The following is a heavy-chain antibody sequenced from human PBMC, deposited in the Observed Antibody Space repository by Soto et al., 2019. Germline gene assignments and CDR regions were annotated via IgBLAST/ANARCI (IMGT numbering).Heavy chain of an antibody. V-gene: IGHV1-3*01. CDR1: GYTFTSYA. D-gene: IGHD6-13*01. CDR2: INAGNGNT. Sequence: DSVKVSCKASGYTFTSYAMHWVRQAPGQRLEWMGWINAGNGNTKYSQKFQGRVTITRDTSASTAYMELSSLRSEDTAVYYCARDMIFLYSRSIGYAFDIWCQGNMVTVS. J-gene: IGHJ3*02. CDR3: ARDMIFLYSRSIGYAFDI.